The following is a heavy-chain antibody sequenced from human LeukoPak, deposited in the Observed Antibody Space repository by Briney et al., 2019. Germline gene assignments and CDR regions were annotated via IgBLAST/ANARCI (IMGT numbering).Heavy chain of an antibody. J-gene: IGHJ1*01. V-gene: IGHV3-21*01. CDR2: ISSSSSYI. CDR1: GFTFSSYS. D-gene: IGHD6-6*01. CDR3: ARDVAARPEYFQH. Sequence: GGSLRLSCAASGFTFSSYSMNWVRQAPGKGLEWVSSISSSSSYIYYVDSVKGRFTISRDNAKNSLYLQLNSLRAEGTAVYYCARDVAARPEYFQHWGQGTLVTVSS.